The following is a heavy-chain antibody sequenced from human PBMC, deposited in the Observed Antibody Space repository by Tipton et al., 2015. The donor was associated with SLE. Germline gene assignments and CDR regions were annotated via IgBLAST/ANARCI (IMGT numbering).Heavy chain of an antibody. Sequence: TLSLTCAVSGGSISSHYWSWIRQPPGKGLEWIGYIYYSGSTNYNPSLKSRVTISVDTSKNQFSLKQSSVTAADTAVYYCARDTVTPWGAFDIWGQGTMVTVSS. CDR2: IYYSGST. J-gene: IGHJ3*02. V-gene: IGHV4-59*11. CDR3: ARDTVTPWGAFDI. CDR1: GGSISSHY. D-gene: IGHD4-17*01.